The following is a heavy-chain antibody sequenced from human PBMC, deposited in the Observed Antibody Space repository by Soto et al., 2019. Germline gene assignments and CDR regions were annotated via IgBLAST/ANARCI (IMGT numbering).Heavy chain of an antibody. CDR2: IYYSGSP. V-gene: IGHV4-39*01. D-gene: IGHD4-17*01. J-gene: IGHJ4*02. CDR1: GASISTLTYN. CDR3: ARHTMTAVTTFDH. Sequence: QLQLQESGPGLVKPSETLSLTCTVSGASISTLTYNWGWIRQPPGKGLEWIGNIYYSGSPYYNPSHRSRVTISVDTSKNQFSLRLRSVTAADTALYFCARHTMTAVTTFDHWGQGTLVTVSS.